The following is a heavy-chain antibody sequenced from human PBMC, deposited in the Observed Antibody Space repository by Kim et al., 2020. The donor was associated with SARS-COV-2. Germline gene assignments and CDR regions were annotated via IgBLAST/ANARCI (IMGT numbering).Heavy chain of an antibody. D-gene: IGHD3-22*01. Sequence: ADSVTGRFTIPRDNSKNTLYLQMNSLRAEDTAVYYCARRDYDSSGDWFDPWGQGALVTVSS. V-gene: IGHV3-30*07. CDR3: ARRDYDSSGDWFDP. J-gene: IGHJ5*02.